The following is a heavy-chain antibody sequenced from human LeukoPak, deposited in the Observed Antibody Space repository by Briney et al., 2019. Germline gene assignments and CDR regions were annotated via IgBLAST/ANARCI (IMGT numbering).Heavy chain of an antibody. D-gene: IGHD6-13*01. V-gene: IGHV3-7*03. Sequence: GGSLRLSCAASGFTSNYYWMTWVRQGPGKGLEWVATIKEDGSERYYVESVKGRFTISRDDSKNTLYLQMNSLRAEDTAVYYCAKDHIAAAEWGAFDIWGQGTMVTVSS. CDR1: GFTSNYYW. J-gene: IGHJ3*02. CDR3: AKDHIAAAEWGAFDI. CDR2: IKEDGSER.